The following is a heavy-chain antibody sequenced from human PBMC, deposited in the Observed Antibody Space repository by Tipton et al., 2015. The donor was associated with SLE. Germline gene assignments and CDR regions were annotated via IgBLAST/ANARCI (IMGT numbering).Heavy chain of an antibody. V-gene: IGHV4-31*03. CDR3: TRDRGGYNLDAFDI. J-gene: IGHJ3*02. D-gene: IGHD5-24*01. Sequence: LRPSCSVSGGSISSGGYFWSWIRQHPGKGLEWIGYIYHSGNTYYNPSLKSRLTISVDTSKNQFSLKLTSVTAADTAVYYCTRDRGGYNLDAFDIWGQGTMVTVSS. CDR1: GGSISSGGYF. CDR2: IYHSGNT.